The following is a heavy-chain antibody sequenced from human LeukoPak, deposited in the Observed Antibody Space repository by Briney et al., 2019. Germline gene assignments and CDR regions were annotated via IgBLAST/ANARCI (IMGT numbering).Heavy chain of an antibody. CDR2: TGTAGDT. J-gene: IGHJ4*02. CDR1: GFTFSSYD. D-gene: IGHD6-6*01. Sequence: GGSLRLSCAASGFTFSSYDMHWVRQATGKGLEWVSATGTAGDTYYPGSAKGRFTISRENAKNPLYLQMNSLRAGDTAVYYCAREYSSSSWGYFDWGQGTLVTVSS. CDR3: AREYSSSSWGYFD. V-gene: IGHV3-13*01.